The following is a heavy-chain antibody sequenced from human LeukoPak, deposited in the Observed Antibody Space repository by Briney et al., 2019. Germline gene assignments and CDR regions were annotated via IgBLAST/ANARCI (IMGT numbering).Heavy chain of an antibody. CDR1: GFTFDDYA. Sequence: GRSLRLSCAASGFTFDDYAMHWVRQAPGKGLEWVSGISWSSGSIGYADSVKGRFTISRDNSKNTLYLQMNSLRAEDTAVYYCAREDRGSTYYYGMDVWGQGTTVTVSS. CDR3: AREDRGSTYYYGMDV. J-gene: IGHJ6*02. V-gene: IGHV3-9*01. D-gene: IGHD6-13*01. CDR2: ISWSSGSI.